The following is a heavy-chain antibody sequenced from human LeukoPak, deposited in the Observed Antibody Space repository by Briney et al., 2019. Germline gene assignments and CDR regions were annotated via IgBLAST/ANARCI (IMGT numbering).Heavy chain of an antibody. CDR1: GFTFSSNA. CDR3: AKEPTTGDYFDY. V-gene: IGHV3-23*01. D-gene: IGHD1-14*01. J-gene: IGHJ4*02. CDR2: ISGSGGST. Sequence: QPGGSLRLSCAASGFTFSSNAMSWVRQPPGKGLEWVSAISGSGGSTYYAYSVKGRFTTSRANSKNTLYLQMNSLRAEDTAVYYCAKEPTTGDYFDYWGQGTLVTVSS.